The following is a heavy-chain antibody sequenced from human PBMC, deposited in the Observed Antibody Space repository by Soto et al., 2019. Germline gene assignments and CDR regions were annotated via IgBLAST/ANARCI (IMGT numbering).Heavy chain of an antibody. V-gene: IGHV1-18*01. CDR1: GYTFTSYG. CDR3: AGIPLYIAGGNWFDP. Sequence: QVKLVQSGAEVKKPGASVKVSCKASGYTFTSYGISWVRQAPGQGNEWMGWISAYNGNTNNAQKLQGRVTMTTDTSTSTAYMELRSLRSDDTAVYYCAGIPLYIAGGNWFDPWCQGTLVTVSS. CDR2: ISAYNGNT. D-gene: IGHD6-13*01. J-gene: IGHJ5*02.